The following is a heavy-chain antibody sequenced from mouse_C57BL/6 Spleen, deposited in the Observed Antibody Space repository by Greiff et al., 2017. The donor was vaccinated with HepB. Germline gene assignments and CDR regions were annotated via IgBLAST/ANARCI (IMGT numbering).Heavy chain of an antibody. CDR1: GYTFTDYN. J-gene: IGHJ1*03. Sequence: EVQLQQSGPELVKPGASVKMSCNASGYTFTDYNMHWVKQSHGKSLEWIGYINPNNGGTSYNQKFKGKATLTVNKSSSTAYMELRSLTSEDSAVYYCARGGLRLWYFDVWGTGTTVTVSS. D-gene: IGHD2-4*01. CDR2: INPNNGGT. V-gene: IGHV1-22*01. CDR3: ARGGLRLWYFDV.